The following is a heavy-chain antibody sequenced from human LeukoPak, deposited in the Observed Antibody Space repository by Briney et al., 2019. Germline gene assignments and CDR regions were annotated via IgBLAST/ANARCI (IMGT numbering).Heavy chain of an antibody. CDR2: IGTSTSYI. CDR1: GFTFSTYI. CDR3: ARDIDTDSDAFDI. V-gene: IGHV3-21*01. J-gene: IGHJ3*02. D-gene: IGHD5-18*01. Sequence: GGSLRLSCAASGFTFSTYIMNWVRQTPGKGLEWVSSIGTSTSYIYYADSVKGRFTISRDNAKNSLYLEMNSLRAEDTAVYYCARDIDTDSDAFDIWGQGTMVTVSS.